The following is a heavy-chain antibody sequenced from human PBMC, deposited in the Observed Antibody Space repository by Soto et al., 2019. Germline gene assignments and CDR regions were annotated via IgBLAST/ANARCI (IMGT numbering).Heavy chain of an antibody. CDR2: ISYDGSNK. V-gene: IGHV3-30-3*01. CDR1: GFTFSSYA. J-gene: IGHJ4*02. D-gene: IGHD3-10*01. CDR3: ASDITIGYYFDY. Sequence: GGSLRLSCAASGFTFSSYAMHWVRQAPGKGLEWVAVISYDGSNKYYADSVKGRFTISRDNSKNTLYLQMNSLRAEDTAVYYCASDITIGYYFDYWGQGTLVTVSS.